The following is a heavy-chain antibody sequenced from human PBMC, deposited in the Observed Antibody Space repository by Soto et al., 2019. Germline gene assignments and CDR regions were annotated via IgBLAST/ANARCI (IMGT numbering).Heavy chain of an antibody. CDR1: GGTFSSFG. V-gene: IGHV1-69*13. J-gene: IGHJ1*01. CDR3: AREASGYDF. CDR2: IIPVFGRP. Sequence: GASVKVSCKASGGTFSSFGISWVRQAPGQGLEWMGGIIPVFGRPNYAQRFRGRLTITADESTNTSYMELINLTSEDTAVHYCAREASGYDFWGQGTQVTVSS. D-gene: IGHD5-12*01.